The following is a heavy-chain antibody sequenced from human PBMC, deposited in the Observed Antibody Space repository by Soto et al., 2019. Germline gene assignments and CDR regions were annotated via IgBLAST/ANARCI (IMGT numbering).Heavy chain of an antibody. V-gene: IGHV4-31*03. CDR3: AKGGAAGTDD. Sequence: SETLSLTCTVSGGSISSGGYYWSWIRQHPGKGLEWIGYIYYSGSTYYNPSLKSRVTISADTSKNQFSLRLSSVTAADTAVYYCAKGGAAGTDDWGQGTLVTVSS. CDR2: IYYSGST. D-gene: IGHD6-13*01. J-gene: IGHJ4*02. CDR1: GGSISSGGYY.